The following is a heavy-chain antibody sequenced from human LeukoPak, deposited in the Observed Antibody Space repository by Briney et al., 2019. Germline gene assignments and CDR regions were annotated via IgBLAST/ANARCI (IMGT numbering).Heavy chain of an antibody. J-gene: IGHJ4*02. CDR1: GGSISSGGYY. Sequence: SETLSLTCTVSGGSISSGGYYWSWIRQHPGMGLEWIGYIYYSGSTYYNPSLKSRVTISVDTSKNQFSLKLSSVTAADTAVYYCARADTMILFDYWGQGTLVTVSS. CDR3: ARADTMILFDY. CDR2: IYYSGST. D-gene: IGHD3-22*01. V-gene: IGHV4-31*03.